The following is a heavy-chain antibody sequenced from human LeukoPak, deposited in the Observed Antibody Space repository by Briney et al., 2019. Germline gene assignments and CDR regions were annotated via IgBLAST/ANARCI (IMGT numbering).Heavy chain of an antibody. J-gene: IGHJ4*02. CDR3: ARTLGTSWDH. D-gene: IGHD6-13*01. V-gene: IGHV4-34*01. CDR2: INHSGST. CDR1: GGSFSGYY. Sequence: SETLSLTCAVYGGSFSGYYWSWIRQPPGKGLEWIGEINHSGSTNYNPSLKSRVTISVDTSKHQFSLKLSSVTAADTAVYYCARTLGTSWDHWGQGTLVTVSS.